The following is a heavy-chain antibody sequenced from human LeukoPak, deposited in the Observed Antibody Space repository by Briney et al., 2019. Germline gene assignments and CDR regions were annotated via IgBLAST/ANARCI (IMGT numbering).Heavy chain of an antibody. CDR2: ISSSSSYI. D-gene: IGHD2-15*01. CDR3: ASRGYCSGGSCPLKYWYFDL. CDR1: GFTSSSYS. V-gene: IGHV3-21*01. J-gene: IGHJ2*01. Sequence: PGGSLRLSCAASGFTSSSYSMNWVRQAPGKGLEWVSSISSSSSYIYYADSVKGRFTISRDNAKNSLYLQMNSLRAEDTAVYYCASRGYCSGGSCPLKYWYFDLWGRGTLVTVSS.